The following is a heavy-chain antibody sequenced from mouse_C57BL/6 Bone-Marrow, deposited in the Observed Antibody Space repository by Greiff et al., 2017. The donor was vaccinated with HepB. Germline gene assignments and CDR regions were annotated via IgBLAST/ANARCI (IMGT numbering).Heavy chain of an antibody. CDR1: GFTFNTYA. Sequence: VQLKESGGGLVQPKGSLKLSCAASGFTFNTYAMHWVRQAPGKGLEWVARIRSKSSNYATYYADSVKDRFTISRDDSQSMLYLQMNNLKTEDTAMYYCVRDPIYDGYLDWYFDVWGTGTTVTVSS. J-gene: IGHJ1*03. CDR2: IRSKSSNYAT. CDR3: VRDPIYDGYLDWYFDV. D-gene: IGHD2-3*01. V-gene: IGHV10-3*01.